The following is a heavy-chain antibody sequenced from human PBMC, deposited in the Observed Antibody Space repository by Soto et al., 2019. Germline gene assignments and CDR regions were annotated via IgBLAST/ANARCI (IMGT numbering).Heavy chain of an antibody. J-gene: IGHJ5*01. D-gene: IGHD3-16*01. CDR3: ERRWFGHQVHWFES. Sequence: PAQTLSLTCAISGDIVSSNTFSWNWIRQSPSRGLEWLGRTYDRSKWDDDYAESVKSRITINPDTSKNQFSLQLNSVTPEDTAVYYCERRWFGHQVHWFESWGQGPLVTSPQ. CDR2: TYDRSKWDD. CDR1: GDIVSSNTFS. V-gene: IGHV6-1*01.